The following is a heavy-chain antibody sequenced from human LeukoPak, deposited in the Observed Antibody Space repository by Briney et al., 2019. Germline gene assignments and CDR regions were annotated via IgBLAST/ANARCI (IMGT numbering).Heavy chain of an antibody. CDR1: GFTFGDYA. Sequence: GGSLRLSCTASGFTFGDYALTWVRQAPGKGLEWLCFIRSKTYGGTTELAASVEVRFTISRDESKSIAYLKMNSLRTEDTAVYYCTRSEYTYYYDGSGYFIAYWGEGTLVTVSS. CDR2: IRSKTYGGTT. J-gene: IGHJ4*02. D-gene: IGHD3-22*01. V-gene: IGHV3-49*04. CDR3: TRSEYTYYYDGSGYFIAY.